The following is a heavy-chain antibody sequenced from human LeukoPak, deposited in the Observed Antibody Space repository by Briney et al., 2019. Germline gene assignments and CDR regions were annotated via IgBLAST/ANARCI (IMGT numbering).Heavy chain of an antibody. Sequence: SETLSLTCTVSGGSISSYYWSWIRQPPGKGLEWIGYIYYSGSTNYNPSLKSRVTISVDTSKNQFSLKLSSVTAADTAVYYCARLSAAGGYSYGYGWFYPWGQGTLVTVSS. J-gene: IGHJ5*02. V-gene: IGHV4-59*08. CDR3: ARLSAAGGYSYGYGWFYP. D-gene: IGHD5-18*01. CDR2: IYYSGST. CDR1: GGSISSYY.